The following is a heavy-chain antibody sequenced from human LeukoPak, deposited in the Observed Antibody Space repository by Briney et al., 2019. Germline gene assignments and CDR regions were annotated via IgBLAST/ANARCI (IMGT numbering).Heavy chain of an antibody. Sequence: SVKVSCMASGGTFSSYAISWVRQAPGQGLEWMGRIIPIFGIANYAQKFQGRVTITADKSTSTAYMELSSLRSEDTAVYYCASARGSGSYYNWFDPWGQGTLVTVSS. CDR3: ASARGSGSYYNWFDP. CDR2: IIPIFGIA. J-gene: IGHJ5*02. D-gene: IGHD1-26*01. V-gene: IGHV1-69*04. CDR1: GGTFSSYA.